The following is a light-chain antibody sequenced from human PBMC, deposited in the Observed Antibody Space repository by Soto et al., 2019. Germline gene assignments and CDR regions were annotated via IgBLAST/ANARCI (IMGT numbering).Light chain of an antibody. CDR2: VESDGSH. J-gene: IGLJ2*01. V-gene: IGLV4-69*02. CDR1: SGHSSFA. CDR3: QTWGTGIV. Sequence: QAVLTQSPSASASLGASVKLTCTLSSGHSSFAIAWHQQQPEKGPRYLMKVESDGSHSKGDGIPDRFSGSSSGAERYLTISSLQSEDEADYYCQTWGTGIVFGGGTKLTVL.